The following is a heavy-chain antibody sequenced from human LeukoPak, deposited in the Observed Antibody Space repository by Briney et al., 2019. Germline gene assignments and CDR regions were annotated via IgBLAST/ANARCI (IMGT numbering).Heavy chain of an antibody. V-gene: IGHV1-2*02. CDR1: GYTFSGYY. D-gene: IGHD3-16*01. CDR2: INPNSGGT. CDR3: ARDRKINTWLYGGCDS. Sequence: ASVTVSCKASGYTFSGYYLHWVRQAPGQGLEWMGRINPNSGGTKSADSFQGRVTMTRDTSISTAYMELSRLRSDDTAIYYCARDRKINTWLYGGCDSWGQGTPVTVSS. J-gene: IGHJ4*02.